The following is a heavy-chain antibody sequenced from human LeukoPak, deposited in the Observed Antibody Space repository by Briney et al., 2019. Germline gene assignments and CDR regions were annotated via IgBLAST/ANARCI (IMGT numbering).Heavy chain of an antibody. CDR2: IAASGDDR. D-gene: IGHD2-2*01. Sequence: GGSLRLSCAASGFTFRKYWMAWVRQAPGQGLEWVATIAASGDDRAYEDSLKGRFTIFRDNAKNSLSLQIDSLRAEDTALYYCARGGHCSTTSCSNYDGMDVWGQGTTLTVSS. V-gene: IGHV3-7*03. CDR1: GFTFRKYW. CDR3: ARGGHCSTTSCSNYDGMDV. J-gene: IGHJ6*02.